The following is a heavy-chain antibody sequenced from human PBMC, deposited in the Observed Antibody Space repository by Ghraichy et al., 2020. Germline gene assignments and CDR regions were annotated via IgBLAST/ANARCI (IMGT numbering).Heavy chain of an antibody. J-gene: IGHJ1*01. Sequence: GESLNISCAVSGFTFSSYWMSWVRQAPGKGLEWVANIKQDGSEKYYVDSVKGRFTISRDNAKNSLYLQMNSLRAEDTAVYYCASRRCSGGTCYLPEYFQHWGQGTLVTVSS. CDR1: GFTFSSYW. D-gene: IGHD2-15*01. CDR3: ASRRCSGGTCYLPEYFQH. CDR2: IKQDGSEK. V-gene: IGHV3-7*01.